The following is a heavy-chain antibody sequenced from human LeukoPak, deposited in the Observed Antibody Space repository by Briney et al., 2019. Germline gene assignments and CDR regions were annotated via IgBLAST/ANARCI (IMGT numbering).Heavy chain of an antibody. D-gene: IGHD2-15*01. CDR1: GGSISSSSYS. CDR3: AVVVVAARYRLAYFDY. Sequence: ASETLSLTCTVSGGSISSSSYSWGWLRQPPGKGLEWIGSIYYSGSTYYNPSLKSRVTISVDTSKNQFSLKLSSVTAADTAVYYCAVVVVAARYRLAYFDYWGQGTLVTVSS. CDR2: IYYSGST. V-gene: IGHV4-39*01. J-gene: IGHJ4*02.